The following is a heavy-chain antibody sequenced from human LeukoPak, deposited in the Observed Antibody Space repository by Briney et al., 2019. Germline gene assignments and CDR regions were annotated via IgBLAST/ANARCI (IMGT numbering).Heavy chain of an antibody. Sequence: GGSLRVSCAASGFTLSSYSMNWVREAPGKGLEWVSSISTSTSYTYYADSVKGRFTISRDNAKNSLYLQMNSLRAEDTAVYYCARVPADYWGQGTLVTVSS. D-gene: IGHD2-2*01. CDR2: ISTSTSYT. CDR3: ARVPADY. V-gene: IGHV3-21*01. J-gene: IGHJ4*02. CDR1: GFTLSSYS.